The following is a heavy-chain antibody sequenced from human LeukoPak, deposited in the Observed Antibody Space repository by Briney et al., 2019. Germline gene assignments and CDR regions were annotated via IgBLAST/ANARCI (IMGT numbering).Heavy chain of an antibody. D-gene: IGHD2-2*01. Sequence: GGSLRLSCAASGFTFSSYGMHWVRQAPGKGLEWVAFIRYDGSNKYYADSVKGRFTISRDNSKNTLYLQMNSLRAEDTAVYYCAKEAPSIVVVPAAISRDYYYYMDVWGKGTTVTISS. V-gene: IGHV3-30*02. CDR1: GFTFSSYG. J-gene: IGHJ6*03. CDR2: IRYDGSNK. CDR3: AKEAPSIVVVPAAISRDYYYYMDV.